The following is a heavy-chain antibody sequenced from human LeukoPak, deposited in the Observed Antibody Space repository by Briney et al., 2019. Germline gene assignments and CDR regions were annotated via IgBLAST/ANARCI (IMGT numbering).Heavy chain of an antibody. Sequence: GGSLRLSCAASGFTFSNYAMSWVRQAPGKGLEWVSFITDSGSSTYYADSVKGRFTISRDNSKNTLSLQMNSLRAEDTAVYYCAPDLRGSASSLDDWGQGTLVTVSS. V-gene: IGHV3-23*01. CDR2: ITDSGSST. D-gene: IGHD6-25*01. CDR3: APDLRGSASSLDD. J-gene: IGHJ4*02. CDR1: GFTFSNYA.